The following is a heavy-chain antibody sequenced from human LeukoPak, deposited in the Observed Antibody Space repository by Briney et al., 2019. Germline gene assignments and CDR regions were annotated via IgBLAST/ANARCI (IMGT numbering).Heavy chain of an antibody. D-gene: IGHD3-9*01. J-gene: IGHJ4*02. CDR3: ARDSYDILTGPFDY. CDR2: ISGSSGYT. CDR1: GFTLSSYA. Sequence: GGALRLSCAASGFTLSSYAMSWIRQAPGKGLEWVSYISGSSGYTKYADSVKGRFTISRDSAKNSLYLQMNNLRAEDTALYYCARDSYDILTGPFDYWGQGTLVTVSS. V-gene: IGHV3-11*05.